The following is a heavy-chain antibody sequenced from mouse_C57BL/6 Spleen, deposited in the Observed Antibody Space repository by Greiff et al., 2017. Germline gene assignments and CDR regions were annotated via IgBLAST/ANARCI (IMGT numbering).Heavy chain of an antibody. V-gene: IGHV5-17*01. CDR1: GFTFSDYG. CDR3: AGWDYDEAWFAY. Sequence: EVKLVESGGGLVKPGGSLKLSCAASGFTFSDYGMQWVRQAPEKGLEWVAYISSGSSTIYYADTVKGRFTISRDNAKNTLFLQMASLRSEDTAMYYCAGWDYDEAWFAYWGQGTLVTVSA. CDR2: ISSGSSTI. J-gene: IGHJ3*01. D-gene: IGHD2-4*01.